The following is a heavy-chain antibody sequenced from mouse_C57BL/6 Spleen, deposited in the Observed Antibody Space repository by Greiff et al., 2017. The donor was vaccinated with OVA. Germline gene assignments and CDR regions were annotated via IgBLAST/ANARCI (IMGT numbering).Heavy chain of an antibody. CDR3: ARIGRANYYGSSYAWFAY. CDR2: IWWDDDK. J-gene: IGHJ3*01. D-gene: IGHD1-1*01. V-gene: IGHV8-8*01. CDR1: GFSLSTFGMG. Sequence: QVTLKVSGPGILQPSQTLSLTCSFSGFSLSTFGMGVGWIRQPSGKGLEWLAHIWWDDDKDYNPALKSRLTISKDTSKNQVFLKIANVDTADTATYYCARIGRANYYGSSYAWFAYWGQGTLVTVSA.